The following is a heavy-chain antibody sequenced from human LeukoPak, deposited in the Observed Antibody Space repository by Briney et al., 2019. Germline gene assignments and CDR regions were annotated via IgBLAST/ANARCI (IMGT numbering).Heavy chain of an antibody. CDR3: VSRSWWFDP. V-gene: IGHV4-34*01. Sequence: SETLSLTCTVSGGSISSYYWSWIRQPPGKGLEWIGEINHSGSTNYNPSLKSRVTISVDTSKNQFSLKLSSVTAADTAVYYCVSRSWWFDPWGQGTLVTVSS. J-gene: IGHJ5*02. CDR1: GGSISSYY. CDR2: INHSGST.